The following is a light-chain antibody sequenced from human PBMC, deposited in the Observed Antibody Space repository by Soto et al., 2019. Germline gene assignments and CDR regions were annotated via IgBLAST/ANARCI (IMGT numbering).Light chain of an antibody. CDR2: LDSDGIH. CDR3: QTWGTGIVV. CDR1: SGHSTYA. J-gene: IGLJ2*01. Sequence: QLVLTQSPSASASLGASVELTCTLSSGHSTYAIAWHQQQPEKGPRYLMKLDSDGIHSKGDGIPDRFSGSSSGAERYLTISSLQSEDEADYYCQTWGTGIVVFGGGTKLTVL. V-gene: IGLV4-69*02.